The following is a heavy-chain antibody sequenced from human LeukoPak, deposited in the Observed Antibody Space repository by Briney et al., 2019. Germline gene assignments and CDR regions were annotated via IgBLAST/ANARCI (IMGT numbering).Heavy chain of an antibody. V-gene: IGHV1-2*02. CDR2: INPNSGGT. Sequence: ASVKVSCKASGYTFTGYYMHWVRQAPGQGLEWMGWINPNSGGTNYAQKFQGRVTMTRDTSISTAYMELSRLRSDDTAVYCCARVLVGLGMEFDPWGQGTLVTVSS. CDR1: GYTFTGYY. CDR3: ARVLVGLGMEFDP. J-gene: IGHJ5*02. D-gene: IGHD3-3*01.